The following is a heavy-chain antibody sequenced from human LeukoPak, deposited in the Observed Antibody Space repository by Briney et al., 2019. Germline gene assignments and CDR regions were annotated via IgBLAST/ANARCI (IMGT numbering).Heavy chain of an antibody. J-gene: IGHJ4*02. CDR1: GGSISSFY. Sequence: SETLSLTCTVSGGSISSFYWNWIRQPPGKGLEWIGYIYSSGSTNYNPSLKSRVTISIDTSKNQFSLKLSSVTTADTAVYYCARVGDDYYVDYWGQGTLVTVSS. D-gene: IGHD3-16*01. V-gene: IGHV4-59*01. CDR2: IYSSGST. CDR3: ARVGDDYYVDY.